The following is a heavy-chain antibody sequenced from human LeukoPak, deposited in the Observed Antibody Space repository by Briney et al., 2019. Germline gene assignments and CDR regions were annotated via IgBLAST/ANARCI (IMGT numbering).Heavy chain of an antibody. J-gene: IGHJ2*01. CDR3: TTVYYCDSRSFYGGLNWYFDL. Sequence: GGSLRLSCAASGFTFSNAWMSWVRQAPGQGLEWVGRIKSKGDGGATDSAAPVKGRFTISRDDSKHTLYLQMNSLKTEDTAMYYCTTVYYCDSRSFYGGLNWYFDLWGRGTLVTVSS. D-gene: IGHD3-10*01. CDR2: IKSKGDGGAT. V-gene: IGHV3-15*01. CDR1: GFTFSNAW.